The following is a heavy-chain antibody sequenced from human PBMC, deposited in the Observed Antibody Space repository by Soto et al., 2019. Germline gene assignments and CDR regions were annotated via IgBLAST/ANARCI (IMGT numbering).Heavy chain of an antibody. D-gene: IGHD5-18*01. CDR3: ARGPFQYTYCKGSAFDL. Sequence: QVQLVQSGAEVKKPGASVKVSCKASGYTFTTYDINWVRQATGQGLEWMGWMNPNSGNTGYAQSFQGRVTMTRDTSISTAYMELSALRSEDTAVYYCARGPFQYTYCKGSAFDLWGQGTLVTVSS. J-gene: IGHJ3*01. CDR2: MNPNSGNT. CDR1: GYTFTTYD. V-gene: IGHV1-8*01.